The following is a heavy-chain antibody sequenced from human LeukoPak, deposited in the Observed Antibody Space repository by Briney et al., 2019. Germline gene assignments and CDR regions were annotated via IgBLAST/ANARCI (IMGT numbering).Heavy chain of an antibody. Sequence: GESLKISCKGSGYSFTSYWIGWVRQXPGKGLEWMGIIYPGDSDTKYSPSFQGQVTISADKSISTAYLQWSSLKASGTAMYYCARRSSSWDRYDNWGQGTLVTVSS. CDR1: GYSFTSYW. D-gene: IGHD6-13*01. J-gene: IGHJ4*02. CDR2: IYPGDSDT. CDR3: ARRSSSWDRYDN. V-gene: IGHV5-51*01.